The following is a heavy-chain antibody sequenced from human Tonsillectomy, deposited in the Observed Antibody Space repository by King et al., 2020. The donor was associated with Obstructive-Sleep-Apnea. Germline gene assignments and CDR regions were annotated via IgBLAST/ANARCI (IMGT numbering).Heavy chain of an antibody. Sequence: QLVQSGAEVKKPGSSVKVSCKASGGTFSSYAISLVRQAPGQGLEWMGGIIPILGIANYAQKCQGRVTITADKSTRTAYMELSSLRSEDTAVYYCAREVGNSNPGHFDLWGRGTLVTVSS. J-gene: IGHJ2*01. CDR3: AREVGNSNPGHFDL. CDR2: IIPILGIA. CDR1: GGTFSSYA. D-gene: IGHD4-23*01. V-gene: IGHV1-69*04.